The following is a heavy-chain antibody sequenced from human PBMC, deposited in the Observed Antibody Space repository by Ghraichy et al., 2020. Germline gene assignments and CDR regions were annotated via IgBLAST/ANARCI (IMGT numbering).Heavy chain of an antibody. V-gene: IGHV3-30*18. CDR2: ISYDGSNK. D-gene: IGHD6-19*01. J-gene: IGHJ4*02. CDR3: AKAHIQVAGTAFDY. Sequence: GESLNISCAASGFTFSSYGMHWVRQAPGKGLEWVAVISYDGSNKYYADSVKGRFTISRDNSKNTLYLQMNSLRAEDTAVYYCAKAHIQVAGTAFDYWGQGTLVTVSS. CDR1: GFTFSSYG.